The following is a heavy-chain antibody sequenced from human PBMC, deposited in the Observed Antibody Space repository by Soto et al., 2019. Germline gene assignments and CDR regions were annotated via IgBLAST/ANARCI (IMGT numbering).Heavy chain of an antibody. Sequence: GGSLRLSCAASGFTFSSYAMSWVRQAPGKGLEWVSAISGSGGSTYYADSVKGRFTISRDTSKNTLYLQMNSLRAEDTAVYYCSRSGGNYWFDPWGQGTLVTVSS. J-gene: IGHJ5*02. V-gene: IGHV3-23*01. CDR3: SRSGGNYWFDP. CDR1: GFTFSSYA. D-gene: IGHD2-21*02. CDR2: ISGSGGST.